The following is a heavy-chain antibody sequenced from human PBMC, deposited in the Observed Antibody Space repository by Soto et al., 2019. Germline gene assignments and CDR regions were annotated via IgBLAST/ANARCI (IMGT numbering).Heavy chain of an antibody. D-gene: IGHD6-13*01. J-gene: IGHJ4*02. CDR1: GFTVSSNY. CDR2: IYSGGST. CDR3: ARSPGIAAAGTRFSFDY. Sequence: GGSLRLSCAASGFTVSSNYMSWVRQAPGKGLEWVSVIYSGGSTYYADSVKGRFTISRHNSKNTLYLQMNSLRAEDTAVYYCARSPGIAAAGTRFSFDYWGQGTLVNVSS. V-gene: IGHV3-53*04.